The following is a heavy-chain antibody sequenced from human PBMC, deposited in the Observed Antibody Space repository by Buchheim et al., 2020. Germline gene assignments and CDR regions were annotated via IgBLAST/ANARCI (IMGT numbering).Heavy chain of an antibody. CDR2: ISSSSSYI. CDR1: GFTFSSYS. J-gene: IGHJ4*02. Sequence: EVQLVESGGGLVKPGGSLRLSCAASGFTFSSYSMNWVRQAPGKGLEWVSSISSSSSYIYYADSVKGRFTISRDNAKNSLYLQMNSLRAEDTAVYYCARVGCSSTSCYLIDYWGQGTL. CDR3: ARVGCSSTSCYLIDY. D-gene: IGHD2-2*01. V-gene: IGHV3-21*01.